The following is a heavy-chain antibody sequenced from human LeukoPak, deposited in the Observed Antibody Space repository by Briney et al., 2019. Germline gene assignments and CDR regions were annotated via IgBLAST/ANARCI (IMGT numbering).Heavy chain of an antibody. Sequence: KPSETLSLTCTVSGGSISSSSYYWGWIRQPPGKGLEWIGSIYYSGSTYYNPSLKSRVTISVDTSKNQFSLKLSSVTAADTAVYYCARQPLSGWKDWFDPWGQGTLVTVSS. CDR3: ARQPLSGWKDWFDP. V-gene: IGHV4-39*01. CDR1: GGSISSSSYY. CDR2: IYYSGST. D-gene: IGHD6-19*01. J-gene: IGHJ5*02.